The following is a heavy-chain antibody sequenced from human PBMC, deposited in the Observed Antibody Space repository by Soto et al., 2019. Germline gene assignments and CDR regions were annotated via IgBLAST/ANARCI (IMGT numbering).Heavy chain of an antibody. CDR2: IDPSDSYT. J-gene: IGHJ6*02. V-gene: IGHV5-10-1*01. CDR1: GYSFTSYW. Sequence: GESLKISCKGSGYSFTSYWISWVRQMPGKVLEWMGRIDPSDSYTNYSPSFQGHVTISADKSISTAYLQWSSLKASDTAMYYCARHYEYGGYVHYGMDVWGQGTTVTVSS. CDR3: ARHYEYGGYVHYGMDV. D-gene: IGHD5-12*01.